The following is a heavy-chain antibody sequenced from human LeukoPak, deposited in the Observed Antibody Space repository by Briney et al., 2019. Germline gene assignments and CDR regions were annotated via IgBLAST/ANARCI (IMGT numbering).Heavy chain of an antibody. Sequence: SGPTLVNPTQTLTLTCTFSGFSLSTSGVGVGWIRQPPGKALEWLALIYGDDDQRYSPSLKSRLTITKDTSKNQVVLTMTNMGPLDTATYYCAHKKNSNAFDIWGQGTMVTVSS. CDR1: GFSLSTSGVG. V-gene: IGHV2-5*02. CDR3: AHKKNSNAFDI. J-gene: IGHJ3*02. D-gene: IGHD2/OR15-2a*01. CDR2: IYGDDDQ.